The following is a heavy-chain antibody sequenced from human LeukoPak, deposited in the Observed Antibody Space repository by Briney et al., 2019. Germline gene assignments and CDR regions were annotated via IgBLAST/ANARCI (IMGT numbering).Heavy chain of an antibody. CDR1: GYTFTGYY. CDR2: INPNSGGT. Sequence: ASVKVSCKASGYTFTGYYMHWVRQAPGQGLEWMGWINPNSGGTNYAQKFQGWVTMTRDTSISTAYMELSRLRSDDTAVYYCARGACSSTSCYKNAFDIWGQGTMVTVPS. CDR3: ARGACSSTSCYKNAFDI. V-gene: IGHV1-2*04. D-gene: IGHD2-2*02. J-gene: IGHJ3*02.